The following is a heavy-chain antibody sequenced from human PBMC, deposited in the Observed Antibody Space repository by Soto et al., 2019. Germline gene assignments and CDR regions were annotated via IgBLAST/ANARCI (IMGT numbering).Heavy chain of an antibody. CDR2: IYYSGST. V-gene: IGHV4-61*08. CDR1: GGSISSGGYY. J-gene: IGHJ5*02. CDR3: ARSGSTMVRGVIWWFDP. D-gene: IGHD3-10*01. Sequence: SETLSLTCAVSGGSISSGGYYWSWIRQPPGKGLEWIGYIYYSGSTSYNPSLKSRVTISVDTSKNQFSLKLSSVTAADTAVYYCARSGSTMVRGVIWWFDPWGQGTLVTVSS.